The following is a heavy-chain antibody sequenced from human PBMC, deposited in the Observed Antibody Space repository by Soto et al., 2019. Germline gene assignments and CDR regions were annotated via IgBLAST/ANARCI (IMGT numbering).Heavy chain of an antibody. D-gene: IGHD3-3*01. CDR3: ARSGTPKRITIFGVVTTSRGDWFDP. J-gene: IGHJ5*02. Sequence: ASVKVSCKASGYTFTGYYMHWVRQAPGQGLEWMGWINPNSGGTNYAQKFQGWVTMTRDTSISTAYMELSRLRSDDTAVYYCARSGTPKRITIFGVVTTSRGDWFDPWGQGTLVTVSS. V-gene: IGHV1-2*04. CDR2: INPNSGGT. CDR1: GYTFTGYY.